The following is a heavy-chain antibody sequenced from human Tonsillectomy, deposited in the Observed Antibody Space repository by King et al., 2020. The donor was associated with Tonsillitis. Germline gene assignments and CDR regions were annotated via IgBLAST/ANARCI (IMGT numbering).Heavy chain of an antibody. J-gene: IGHJ5*02. Sequence: VQLQQWGAGLLKPSETLSLTCAVYGGSFSGYYWSWIRQPPGKGLEWIGEINHSGSTNYNPSLKSRVTISVDTSKNQFSLKLSSVTAADTAVYYCARLLGGWFDPWGQGTLVTVSS. V-gene: IGHV4-34*01. D-gene: IGHD3-16*01. CDR2: INHSGST. CDR3: ARLLGGWFDP. CDR1: GGSFSGYY.